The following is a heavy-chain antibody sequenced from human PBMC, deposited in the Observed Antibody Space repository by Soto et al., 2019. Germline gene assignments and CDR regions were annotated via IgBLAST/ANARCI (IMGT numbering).Heavy chain of an antibody. Sequence: PGGSLRLSCAASGFTFSSYAMSWVRQAPGKGLEWVSAISGSGGSTYYADSVKGRFTISRDNSKNTLYLQMNSLRAEDTAVYYCAKDQAKPGYSSSFDYWGQGTLVTVSS. CDR1: GFTFSSYA. V-gene: IGHV3-23*01. CDR3: AKDQAKPGYSSSFDY. D-gene: IGHD6-13*01. J-gene: IGHJ4*02. CDR2: ISGSGGST.